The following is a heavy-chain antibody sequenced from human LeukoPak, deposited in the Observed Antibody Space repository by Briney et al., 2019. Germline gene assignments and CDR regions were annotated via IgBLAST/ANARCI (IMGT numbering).Heavy chain of an antibody. J-gene: IGHJ4*02. CDR1: GFTFSSYS. D-gene: IGHD1-1*01. CDR3: ASNSNWAGGY. Sequence: GGSLRLSCAASGFTFSSYSMNWVRQAPGKGLEWISYVTYNGATMYYADSVKGQFTASGDNGKNSLYLQMNSLRAEDTAVYYCASNSNWAGGYWGQGTLVTVSS. V-gene: IGHV3-48*04. CDR2: VTYNGATM.